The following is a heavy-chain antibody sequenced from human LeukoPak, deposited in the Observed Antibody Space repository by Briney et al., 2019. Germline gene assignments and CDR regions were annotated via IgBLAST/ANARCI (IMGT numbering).Heavy chain of an antibody. V-gene: IGHV4-31*03. CDR3: ARDHYSNVGRFDY. D-gene: IGHD4-11*01. Sequence: SETLSLTCTVSGGSISSGGYYWSWIRQHPGKGLEWIGYIYYSGSTYYNPSLKSRVTISVDTSKNQFSLKLSSVTAADTAVYYCARDHYSNVGRFDYWGQGTLVTVSS. CDR2: IYYSGST. J-gene: IGHJ4*02. CDR1: GGSISSGGYY.